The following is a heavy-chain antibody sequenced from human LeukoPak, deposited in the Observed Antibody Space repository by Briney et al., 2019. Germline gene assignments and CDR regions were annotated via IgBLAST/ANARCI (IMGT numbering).Heavy chain of an antibody. J-gene: IGHJ6*02. CDR3: ARADGWSSYYYYYGMDV. CDR2: IYYSGST. CDR1: GGSISSYY. V-gene: IGHV4-59*01. D-gene: IGHD6-19*01. Sequence: PSETLSLTCTVSGGSISSYYWSWIRQPPGKGLEWIGYIYYSGSTNYNPSLKSRVTISVDTSKNQFSLKLSSVTAADTAVYYCARADGWSSYYYYYGMDVWGQGTTVTVSS.